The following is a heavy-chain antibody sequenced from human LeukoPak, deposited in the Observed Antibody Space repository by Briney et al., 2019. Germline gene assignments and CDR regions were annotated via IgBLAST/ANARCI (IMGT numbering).Heavy chain of an antibody. CDR2: IRSKAYGGTT. CDR3: TRQTTVTMNYFDY. J-gene: IGHJ4*02. CDR1: GFTFGDYA. D-gene: IGHD4-17*01. V-gene: IGHV3-49*03. Sequence: PGGSLRLSCTASGFTFGDYAMSWFRQAPGKGLEWVGFIRSKAYGGTTEYAASVKGRFTISRDDSKSIAYLQMNSLKTEDTAVYYCTRQTTVTMNYFDYWGQGTLVTVSS.